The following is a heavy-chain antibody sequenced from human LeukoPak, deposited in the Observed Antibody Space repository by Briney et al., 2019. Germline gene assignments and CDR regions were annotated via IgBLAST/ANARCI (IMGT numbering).Heavy chain of an antibody. D-gene: IGHD2-15*01. CDR3: ARAYCTGGSCYFDY. CDR1: GGSFSGYY. V-gene: IGHV4-34*01. J-gene: IGHJ4*02. CDR2: INHSGST. Sequence: SETLSLTCAVYGGSFSGYYWSWIRQPPGKGLEWIEEINHSGSTNYNPSLKSRVTISVDTSKNQFSLKLSSVTAADTAEYYCARAYCTGGSCYFDYWGQGTLVTVSS.